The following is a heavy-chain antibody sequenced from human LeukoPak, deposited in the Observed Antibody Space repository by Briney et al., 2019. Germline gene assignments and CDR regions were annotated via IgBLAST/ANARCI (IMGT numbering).Heavy chain of an antibody. CDR2: MYSGGNT. J-gene: IGHJ6*03. D-gene: IGHD2-8*01. CDR3: ARARSRCTNGVCRSDYYYYMDV. V-gene: IGHV3-66*02. Sequence: GGSLRLSCAASGFSVSSYYMDWVRQAPGKGLEWVSVMYSGGNTQYADSVKGRFAISRDDSKNTLHLQMNSMKAEDTAVYYCARARSRCTNGVCRSDYYYYMDVRGKGTTVNVSS. CDR1: GFSVSSYY.